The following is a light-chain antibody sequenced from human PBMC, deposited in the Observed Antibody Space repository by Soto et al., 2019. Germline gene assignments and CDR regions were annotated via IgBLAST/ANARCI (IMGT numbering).Light chain of an antibody. J-gene: IGKJ5*01. CDR1: QSISSN. CDR3: QQYNTYST. CDR2: DAS. Sequence: EIVMTQSAATLSVSPGERATLSCRASQSISSNLAWYQQKPGQAPRLLIYDASTRATGIPARFSGSGSGTEFTLTISSLQPDDFATYYCQQYNTYSTFGQGTRLEIK. V-gene: IGKV3-15*01.